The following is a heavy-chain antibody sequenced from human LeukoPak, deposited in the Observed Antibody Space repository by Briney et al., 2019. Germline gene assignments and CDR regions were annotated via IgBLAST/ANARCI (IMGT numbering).Heavy chain of an antibody. V-gene: IGHV1-8*01. CDR3: ARGAWTSSFDY. CDR1: GYTFTSYD. D-gene: IGHD6-6*01. J-gene: IGHJ4*02. Sequence: GASVKVSCKASGYTFTSYDVNWVRQATGQGLEWMGWENPNSGDTAYAQNFQGRVTMTRDTSINTAYMELSSLRSEDTAVYYCARGAWTSSFDYWGQGTLVTVSS. CDR2: ENPNSGDT.